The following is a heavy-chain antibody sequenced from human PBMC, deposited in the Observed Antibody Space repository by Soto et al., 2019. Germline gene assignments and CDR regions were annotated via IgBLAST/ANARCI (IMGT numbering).Heavy chain of an antibody. CDR1: GFPFSVYN. CDR2: IGSRGTDM. D-gene: IGHD1-26*01. Sequence: GGSLRLSCAASGFPFSVYNMNWVRQAPGKGLEWVSSIGSRGTDMYYAESVKGRFTISRDNAKNSLYLHLKGLRAEDTAVYYCARSYSGSYSFDFWGQGTMVTVSS. CDR3: ARSYSGSYSFDF. V-gene: IGHV3-21*01. J-gene: IGHJ4*02.